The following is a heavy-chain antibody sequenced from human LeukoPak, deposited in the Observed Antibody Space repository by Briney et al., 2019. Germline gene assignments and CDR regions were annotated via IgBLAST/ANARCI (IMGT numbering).Heavy chain of an antibody. Sequence: GGSLRLSCAASGFTFSSYAMSWVRQAPGKGLEWVSSITDGFSTHSADSVKGRFTISRDNSKNTLHLQMNSLRAEDTAVYYCAKDRGGGFDSWGQGTLVTVSA. CDR2: ITDGFST. CDR3: AKDRGGGFDS. D-gene: IGHD3-16*01. V-gene: IGHV3-23*01. CDR1: GFTFSSYA. J-gene: IGHJ4*02.